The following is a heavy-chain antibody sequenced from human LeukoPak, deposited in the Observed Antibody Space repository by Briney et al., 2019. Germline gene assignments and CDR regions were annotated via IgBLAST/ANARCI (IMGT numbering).Heavy chain of an antibody. CDR2: INTDGSST. CDR3: AKPYGSGYYFFDN. D-gene: IGHD6-19*01. CDR1: GFTFKNYW. Sequence: GGSLRLSCAASGFTFKNYWMHWVRQAPGKGLMWVSRINTDGSSTTYADSVKGRFTISRDNAKNTLYLQVNSLRAEDTAVYYCAKPYGSGYYFFDNWGQGTLVTVSS. V-gene: IGHV3-74*01. J-gene: IGHJ4*02.